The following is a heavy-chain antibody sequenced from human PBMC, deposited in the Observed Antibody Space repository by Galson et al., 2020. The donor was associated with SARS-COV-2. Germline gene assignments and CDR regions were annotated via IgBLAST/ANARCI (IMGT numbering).Heavy chain of an antibody. D-gene: IGHD2-2*01. J-gene: IGHJ4*02. Sequence: GESLKISCAASGFTFSSYSMNWVRQAPGKGLEWVSYISSSSSTIYYADSVKGRFTISRDNAKNSLYLQMNSLRDEDTAVYYCARDLIVVVPAVHGGFDYWGQGTLVTVSS. CDR1: GFTFSSYS. V-gene: IGHV3-48*02. CDR2: ISSSSSTI. CDR3: ARDLIVVVPAVHGGFDY.